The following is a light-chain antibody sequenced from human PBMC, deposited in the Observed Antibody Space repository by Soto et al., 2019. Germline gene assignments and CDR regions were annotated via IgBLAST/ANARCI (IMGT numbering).Light chain of an antibody. Sequence: EIVLTQSPGTVSLSPGERAILSCRASQNVRSNYLAWYQQRLGQAPRLLIYDMSTRATGIPDRFSGSGSGTDFTLTISRLEPEDFAVYFCQQNSNSPFTFGRGTKLEI. CDR2: DMS. J-gene: IGKJ2*01. CDR3: QQNSNSPFT. V-gene: IGKV3-20*01. CDR1: QNVRSNY.